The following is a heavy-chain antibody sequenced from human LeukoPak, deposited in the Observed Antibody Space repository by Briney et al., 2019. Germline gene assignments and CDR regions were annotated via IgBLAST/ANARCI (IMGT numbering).Heavy chain of an antibody. CDR3: ARGREGYCSSTSCYLYFDY. D-gene: IGHD2-2*01. J-gene: IGHJ4*02. CDR1: GGSISSYY. V-gene: IGHV4-59*01. CDR2: IYYSGST. Sequence: PSETLPLTCTVSGGSISSYYWSWLRQPPGKGLEWIGYIYYSGSTNYNPSLKSRVTISVDTSKNQFSLKLSSVTAADTAVYYCARGREGYCSSTSCYLYFDYWGQGTLVTVSS.